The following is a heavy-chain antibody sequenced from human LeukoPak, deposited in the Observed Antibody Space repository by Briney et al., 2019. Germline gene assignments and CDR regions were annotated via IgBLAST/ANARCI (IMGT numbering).Heavy chain of an antibody. J-gene: IGHJ4*02. CDR1: GGSISSSSYY. CDR2: IYYSGST. Sequence: PSETLSLTCTVSGGSISSSSYYWGWMRQPPGKGLEWIGSIYYSGSTYYNPSLKSRVTISVDTSKNQFSLKLSSVTAADTAVYYCAREGDHYDSSGYYHFDYWGQGTLVTVSS. V-gene: IGHV4-39*07. CDR3: AREGDHYDSSGYYHFDY. D-gene: IGHD3-22*01.